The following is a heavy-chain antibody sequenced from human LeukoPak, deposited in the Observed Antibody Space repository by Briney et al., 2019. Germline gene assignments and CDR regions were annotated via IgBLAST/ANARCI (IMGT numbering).Heavy chain of an antibody. CDR3: ARGQMVRGVTFFPD. V-gene: IGHV3-7*01. Sequence: GGSLRLSCAASGFTFSSYWMSWVRQAPGKGLEWVANIKQDGSEKYYVDPVKGRFTISRDNAKNSLYLQMNSLRAEDTAVYYCARGQMVRGVTFFPDWGQGTLVTVSS. D-gene: IGHD3-10*01. CDR2: IKQDGSEK. CDR1: GFTFSSYW. J-gene: IGHJ4*02.